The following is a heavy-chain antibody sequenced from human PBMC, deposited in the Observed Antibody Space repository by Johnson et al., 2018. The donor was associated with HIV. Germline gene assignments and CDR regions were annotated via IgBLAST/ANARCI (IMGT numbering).Heavy chain of an antibody. V-gene: IGHV3-9*01. CDR2: ISWNSGSI. CDR3: AKDLTGIAAAGTKSPSAFDI. Sequence: VQLVESGGGVVQPGGSLRLSCVVSGLAFHDYAMHWVRQAPGKGLEWVSGISWNSGSIGSADSVKGRLTISRDNAKNSLYLQMNSLRAEDTALYYCAKDLTGIAAAGTKSPSAFDIWGQGTMVTVSS. J-gene: IGHJ3*02. D-gene: IGHD6-13*01. CDR1: GLAFHDYA.